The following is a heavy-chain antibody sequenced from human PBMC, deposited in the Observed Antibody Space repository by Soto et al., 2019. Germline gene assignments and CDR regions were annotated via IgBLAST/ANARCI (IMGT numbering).Heavy chain of an antibody. D-gene: IGHD2-8*01. CDR3: AKNGQPPYYYYGMDV. J-gene: IGHJ6*02. V-gene: IGHV1-18*01. CDR2: ISGYNGDT. Sequence: QGQLVQSGAEVKKPGASVKVSCKASGYTFTRYGISWVRQAPGQGLEWMGWISGYNGDTKYAQKFHGRVTMTIDTSTTTAYMELRSLTSDDTAVYYCAKNGQPPYYYYGMDVWGQGTTVSVSS. CDR1: GYTFTRYG.